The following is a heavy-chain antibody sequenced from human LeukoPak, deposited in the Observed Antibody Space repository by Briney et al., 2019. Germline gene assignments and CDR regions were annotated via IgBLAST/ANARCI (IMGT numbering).Heavy chain of an antibody. Sequence: ASVKVSCKASGYTFTGYYMHWVRQAPGQGLEWMGWINPNSGGTNYAQKFQGRVTMTRDTSISTAYMELSRLRSDDTAVYYCERDLFLVGATGSGDYWGQGTLVTVSS. CDR3: ERDLFLVGATGSGDY. J-gene: IGHJ4*02. CDR2: INPNSGGT. CDR1: GYTFTGYY. D-gene: IGHD1-26*01. V-gene: IGHV1-2*02.